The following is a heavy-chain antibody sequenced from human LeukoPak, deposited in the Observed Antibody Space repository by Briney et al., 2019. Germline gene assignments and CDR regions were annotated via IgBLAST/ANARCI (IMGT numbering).Heavy chain of an antibody. CDR3: ARSRYSSSSPLDY. CDR1: GGSISSYY. Sequence: PSETLSLTCTVSGGSISSYYWSWIRQPAGKGLEWIGYIYYSGSTNYNPSLKSRVTISVDTSKNQFSLKLSSVTAADTAVYYCARSRYSSSSPLDYWGQGTLVTVSS. D-gene: IGHD6-6*01. V-gene: IGHV4-59*01. CDR2: IYYSGST. J-gene: IGHJ4*02.